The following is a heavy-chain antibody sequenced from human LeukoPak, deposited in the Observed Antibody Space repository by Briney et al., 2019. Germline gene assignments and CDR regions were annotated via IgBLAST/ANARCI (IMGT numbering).Heavy chain of an antibody. V-gene: IGHV4-39*07. D-gene: IGHD3-10*01. Sequence: SETLSLTCTVSGGSISSSDYYWSWIRQPPGKGLEWIGEINHSGSTNYNPSLKSRVTISVDTSKNQFSLKLSSVTAADTAVYYCAGRLGFGELSWFDPWGQGTLVTVSS. CDR1: GGSISSSDYY. CDR3: AGRLGFGELSWFDP. CDR2: INHSGST. J-gene: IGHJ5*02.